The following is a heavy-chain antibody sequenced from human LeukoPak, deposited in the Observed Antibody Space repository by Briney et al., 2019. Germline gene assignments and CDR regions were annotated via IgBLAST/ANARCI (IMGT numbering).Heavy chain of an antibody. D-gene: IGHD3-9*01. CDR2: ISAYNGNT. CDR3: ARVRGEYYDILTGFQNFDY. Sequence: ASVKVSCKASVYTLTSYGISWVRQSPGQGLEWVGWISAYNGNTNYAQKLQGRVTMTTDTSTSTAYMELRSLRSDDTAVYYCARVRGEYYDILTGFQNFDYWGQGTLVTVSS. V-gene: IGHV1-18*04. J-gene: IGHJ4*02. CDR1: VYTLTSYG.